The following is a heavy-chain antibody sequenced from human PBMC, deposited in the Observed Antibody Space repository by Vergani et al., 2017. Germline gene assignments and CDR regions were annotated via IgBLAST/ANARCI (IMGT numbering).Heavy chain of an antibody. Sequence: EVQLVESGGGLVQPGGSLRLSCAASGFTFSSYWMSWVRQAPGKGLEWVANIKQDGSEKYYVDSVKGRFTISRDNAKNSLYLQMNSLRAEDTAVYYCARDREGITMVRGVTRAGIFDYWGQGTLVTVSS. D-gene: IGHD3-10*01. CDR1: GFTFSSYW. CDR2: IKQDGSEK. J-gene: IGHJ4*02. CDR3: ARDREGITMVRGVTRAGIFDY. V-gene: IGHV3-7*03.